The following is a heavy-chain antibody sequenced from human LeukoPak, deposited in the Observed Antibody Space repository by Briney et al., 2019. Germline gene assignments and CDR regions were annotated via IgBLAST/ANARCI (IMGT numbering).Heavy chain of an antibody. V-gene: IGHV3-23*01. CDR3: AKRGVVIRVILVGFHKEAYYFDS. CDR1: GITLSNYG. D-gene: IGHD3-22*01. J-gene: IGHJ4*02. CDR2: ISGSGGAT. Sequence: GGSLRLSCAVSGITLSNYGMSWVRRAPGKGLEWVAGISGSGGATNYADSVKGRFTISRDNPKNTLYLQMNSLRVEDTAVYFCAKRGVVIRVILVGFHKEAYYFDSWGQGALVTVSS.